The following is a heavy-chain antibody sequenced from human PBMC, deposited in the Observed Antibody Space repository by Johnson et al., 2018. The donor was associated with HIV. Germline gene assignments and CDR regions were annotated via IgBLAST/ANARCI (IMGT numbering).Heavy chain of an antibody. CDR2: IKQDGSEK. CDR1: GFTFSSYG. Sequence: QMLLVESGGGVVQPGRSLRLSCAASGFTFSSYGMHWVRQAPGKGLEWVANIKQDGSEKYYVDSVKGRFTISRDNSKNRLYLQMNSLRAEDTAVYYCAKDRGYGGNLAAFDIGGQGTMVTVSS. V-gene: IGHV3-30*02. D-gene: IGHD4-23*01. J-gene: IGHJ3*02. CDR3: AKDRGYGGNLAAFDI.